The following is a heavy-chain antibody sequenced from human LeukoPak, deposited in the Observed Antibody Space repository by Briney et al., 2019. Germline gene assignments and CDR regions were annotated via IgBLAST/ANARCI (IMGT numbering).Heavy chain of an antibody. CDR2: ISYDGSNK. V-gene: IGHV3-30*18. CDR3: AKDLLSSGWTPLDY. Sequence: GGSLRLSCAASGFTFSSYGMHWVRQAPGKGLEWVAVISYDGSNKYYADSVKGRFTISRDNSKNTLYLQMNSLRAEDTAVYYCAKDLLSSGWTPLDYWGQGTLVTVSS. D-gene: IGHD6-19*01. J-gene: IGHJ4*02. CDR1: GFTFSSYG.